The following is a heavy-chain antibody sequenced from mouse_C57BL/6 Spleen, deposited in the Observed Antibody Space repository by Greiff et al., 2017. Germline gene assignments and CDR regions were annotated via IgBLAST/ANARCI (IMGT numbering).Heavy chain of an antibody. J-gene: IGHJ2*01. D-gene: IGHD2-2*01. Sequence: VQLQQSGTVLARPGASVKMSCKTSGYTFTSYWMHWVKQRPGQGLEWIGAIYPGNSDTSYNQKFKGKAKLTAVTSASTAYMVLSSLTTDDSAVYYCTTMIYYANDLDYWGHGTTLTVSS. CDR3: TTMIYYANDLDY. CDR1: GYTFTSYW. V-gene: IGHV1-5*01. CDR2: IYPGNSDT.